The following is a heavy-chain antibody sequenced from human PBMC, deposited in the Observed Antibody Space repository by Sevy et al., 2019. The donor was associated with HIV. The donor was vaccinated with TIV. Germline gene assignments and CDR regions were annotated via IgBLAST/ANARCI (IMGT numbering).Heavy chain of an antibody. CDR3: ARDRGEILRSAFKS. CDR2: ISHDGRNYK. Sequence: GGSLRLSCAASGFTFSEYGMHWVRQAPGMGLEWVAVISHDGRNYKYNADFVKGRFTISRDNSRNTLYLQMNSLRAEDTAIYYCARDRGEILRSAFKSWGQRTLVTVSS. D-gene: IGHD3-10*01. J-gene: IGHJ5*02. V-gene: IGHV3-30*04. CDR1: GFTFSEYG.